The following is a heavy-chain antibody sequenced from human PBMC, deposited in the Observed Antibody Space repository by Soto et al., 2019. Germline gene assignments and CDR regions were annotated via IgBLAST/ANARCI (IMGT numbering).Heavy chain of an antibody. CDR1: GGSFSGYY. V-gene: IGHV4-34*01. CDR2: INHSGST. D-gene: IGHD3-10*01. Sequence: SETLSLTCAVYGGSFSGYYWSWIRQPPGKGLEWIGEINHSGSTNYNPSLKSRVTISVDTSKNQFSLKLSSVTAADTAVYYCANSITMVRGLSYWGQGTLVTVSS. CDR3: ANSITMVRGLSY. J-gene: IGHJ4*02.